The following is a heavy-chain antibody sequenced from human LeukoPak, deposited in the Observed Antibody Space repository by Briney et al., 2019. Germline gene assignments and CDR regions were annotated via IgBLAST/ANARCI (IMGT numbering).Heavy chain of an antibody. CDR2: IHSGGRT. CDR1: GFSVGNSY. V-gene: IGHV3-53*01. Sequence: GGSLRLPCAASGFSVGNSYMTWVRQAPGKGLEWVSVIHSGGRTYSADSLKGRFSISRDNFGNILYLQMNSLTIEDTAVYYCARGGLDFWTGFGNNWLDPWGQGTLVTVSS. CDR3: ARGGLDFWTGFGNNWLDP. J-gene: IGHJ5*02. D-gene: IGHD3/OR15-3a*01.